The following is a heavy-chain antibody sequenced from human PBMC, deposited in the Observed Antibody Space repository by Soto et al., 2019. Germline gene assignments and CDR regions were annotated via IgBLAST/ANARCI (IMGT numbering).Heavy chain of an antibody. V-gene: IGHV4-31*11. CDR3: ARGVPYSNYYFDY. D-gene: IGHD4-4*01. J-gene: IGHJ4*02. CDR2: IYYSGST. Sequence: PSETLSLTCAVSGGSISSGGYYWSWIRQHPGKGLEWIGFIYYSGSTYYNPSLKSRVTISVDTSKNQFSLKLNSVTAADTAVYYCARGVPYSNYYFDYWGQGTLVTVSS. CDR1: GGSISSGGYY.